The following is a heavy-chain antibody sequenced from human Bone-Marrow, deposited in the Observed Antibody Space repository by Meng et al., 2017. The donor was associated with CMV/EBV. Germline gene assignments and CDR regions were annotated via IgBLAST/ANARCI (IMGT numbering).Heavy chain of an antibody. CDR1: GFTFSGSA. Sequence: LKISCAASGFTFSGSAMHWVRQASGKGLEWVGRIRSKANSYATAYAASVKGRFTISRDDSKNTAYLQMNSLKTEDTAVYYCTRLGNPAAAGFYYYCGMDVWGQGTTVTVSS. J-gene: IGHJ6*02. CDR3: TRLGNPAAAGFYYYCGMDV. CDR2: IRSKANSYAT. V-gene: IGHV3-73*01. D-gene: IGHD6-13*01.